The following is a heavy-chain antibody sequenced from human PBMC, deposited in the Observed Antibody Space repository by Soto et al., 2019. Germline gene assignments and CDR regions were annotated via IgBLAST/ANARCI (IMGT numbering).Heavy chain of an antibody. V-gene: IGHV3-30*18. CDR2: ISYDGSNK. J-gene: IGHJ4*02. Sequence: GASLRLSCAPSGFTFSTYGMHWVRQAPGKGLEWVAVISYDGSNKYYADSVKGRFTISRDNSKNTLYLQMNSLRAEDTAVYYCAKDMVAVVVVAALNYWGQGT. D-gene: IGHD2-15*01. CDR3: AKDMVAVVVVAALNY. CDR1: GFTFSTYG.